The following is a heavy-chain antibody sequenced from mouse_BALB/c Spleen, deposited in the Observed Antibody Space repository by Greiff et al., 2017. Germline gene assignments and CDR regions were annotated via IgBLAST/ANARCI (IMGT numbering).Heavy chain of an antibody. CDR3: ASQLGEAWFAY. Sequence: DVKLVESGGGLVQPGGSLKLSCAASGFTFSSYTMSWVRQTPEKRLEWVAYISNGGGSTYYPDTVKGRFTISRDNAKNTLYLQMSSLKSEDTAMYYCASQLGEAWFAYWGQGTLVTVSA. CDR1: GFTFSSYT. V-gene: IGHV5-12-2*01. CDR2: ISNGGGST. D-gene: IGHD4-1*01. J-gene: IGHJ3*01.